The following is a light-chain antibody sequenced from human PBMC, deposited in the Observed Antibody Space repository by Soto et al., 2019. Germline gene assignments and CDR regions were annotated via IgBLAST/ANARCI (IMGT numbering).Light chain of an antibody. J-gene: IGLJ1*01. V-gene: IGLV2-11*01. CDR1: SSDVGGYNY. CDR2: DVS. Sequence: QSALTQPRSVPGSPGQSVTISCTGTSSDVGGYNYVSWYQQHPGKAPKVMIYDVSERPSGVSDRFSGSKSGNTASLTISGLQAEDEADYYCCSYAGSPRYVLGTGTKLTVL. CDR3: CSYAGSPRYV.